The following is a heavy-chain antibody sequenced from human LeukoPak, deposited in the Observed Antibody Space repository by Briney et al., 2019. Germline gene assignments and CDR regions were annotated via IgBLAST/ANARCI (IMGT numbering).Heavy chain of an antibody. V-gene: IGHV4-61*02. CDR2: IYTSGST. J-gene: IGHJ6*03. Sequence: PSQTLSLTCTVSGGSISSGSYYWSWIRQPAGKGLEWIGRIYTSGSTNYNPSLKSRVTISVDPSKNQFSLKLSSVTAADTAVYYCARVAWFGEFPTDYYYYYMDVWGKGTTVTISS. CDR1: GGSISSGSYY. CDR3: ARVAWFGEFPTDYYYYYMDV. D-gene: IGHD3-10*01.